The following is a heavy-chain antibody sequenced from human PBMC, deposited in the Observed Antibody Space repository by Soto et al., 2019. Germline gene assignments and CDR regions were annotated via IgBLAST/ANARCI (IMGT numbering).Heavy chain of an antibody. CDR3: ARSPMFRGGGWFAP. Sequence: EVQLVESGGGLIQPGGSLRLSCAASGFTVSSNYMSWVRQAPGKGLEWVSVIYSGGSTYYADSVKGRFTISRDNSKNTLYLQMNGLRAEDTAVYYCARSPMFRGGGWFAPWGQGTLVSVSS. J-gene: IGHJ5*02. V-gene: IGHV3-53*01. CDR2: IYSGGST. D-gene: IGHD3-10*01. CDR1: GFTVSSNY.